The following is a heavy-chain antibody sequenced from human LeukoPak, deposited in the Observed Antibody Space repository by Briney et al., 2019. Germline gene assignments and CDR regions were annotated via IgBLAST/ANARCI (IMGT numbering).Heavy chain of an antibody. V-gene: IGHV4-59*01. Sequence: SETLSLTCSVSGGSISTYYWSWVRQPPGKGLEWIGYIYYSGSTNYNPSLKSRVTISVDTSKNQFSLKLTSVTAADTAVYYCARAQLNLLVDFGMDVWGQGTTVTVSS. D-gene: IGHD1-1*01. CDR2: IYYSGST. CDR1: GGSISTYY. J-gene: IGHJ6*02. CDR3: ARAQLNLLVDFGMDV.